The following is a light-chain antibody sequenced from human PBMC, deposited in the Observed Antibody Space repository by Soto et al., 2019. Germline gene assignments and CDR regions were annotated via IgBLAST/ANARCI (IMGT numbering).Light chain of an antibody. CDR3: LQHNYYNLT. CDR2: AAS. CDR1: QSISRD. Sequence: DIQMTHSPFPLSVSVGDTETTTCPATQSISRDLNWYQQKTGKDPKLLIYAASSLESGGPSRFSGSGSGTEFTLNISSMQPEDFAAYYCLQHNYYNLTFGQGTKVDIK. J-gene: IGKJ4*01. V-gene: IGKV1-17*01.